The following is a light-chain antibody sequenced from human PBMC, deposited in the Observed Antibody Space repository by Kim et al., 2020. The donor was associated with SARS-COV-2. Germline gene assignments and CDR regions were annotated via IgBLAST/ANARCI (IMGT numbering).Light chain of an antibody. Sequence: ASVGDRVTITSRAIQDIRNDLGWYQQNPGRAPKRLIYGASSLQSGVPSRFSGSGSGTEFTLTISSVQPEDFATYFCLQHSTYPITFGQGTRLEIK. CDR2: GAS. CDR3: LQHSTYPIT. J-gene: IGKJ5*01. V-gene: IGKV1-17*01. CDR1: QDIRND.